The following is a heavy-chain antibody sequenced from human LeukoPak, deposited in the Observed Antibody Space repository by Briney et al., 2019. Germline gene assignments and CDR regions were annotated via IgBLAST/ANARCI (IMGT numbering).Heavy chain of an antibody. CDR2: TYYRSKWYN. CDR1: GDSVSSNSAA. D-gene: IGHD1-26*01. CDR3: ARDEGGSYYTREYYFDY. V-gene: IGHV6-1*01. Sequence: SQTLSLTCAISGDSVSSNSAAWNWIRQSPSRGLEWLGRTYYRSKWYNDYAVSVKSRITINPDTSKNQFSLQLNSVTPEDTAVYYCARDEGGSYYTREYYFDYWGQGTLVTVSS. J-gene: IGHJ4*02.